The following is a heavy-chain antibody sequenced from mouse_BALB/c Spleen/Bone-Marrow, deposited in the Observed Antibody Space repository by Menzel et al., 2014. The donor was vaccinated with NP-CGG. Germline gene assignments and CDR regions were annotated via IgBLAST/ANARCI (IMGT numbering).Heavy chain of an antibody. D-gene: IGHD1-1*01. CDR1: GYSFTGYT. V-gene: IGHV1-18*01. J-gene: IGHJ3*01. Sequence: VQLQQSGPELVKPGASMKISCKASGYSFTGYTMNWVKQSHGKNLEWIGLINPYNGGTNYNQKFKGKATSTVDKSSSTAYMELLSLTSEDSAVYYCARDYYGFSYGFAYWGQGTLVTVSA. CDR3: ARDYYGFSYGFAY. CDR2: INPYNGGT.